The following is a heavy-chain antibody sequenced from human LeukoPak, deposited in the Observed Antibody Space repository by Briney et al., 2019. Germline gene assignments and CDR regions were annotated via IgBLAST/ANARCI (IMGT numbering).Heavy chain of an antibody. V-gene: IGHV1-69*05. CDR2: IIPIFGTA. J-gene: IGHJ4*02. CDR3: ARSSHASKWLFPAGFDY. CDR1: GGTFSSYA. D-gene: IGHD3-22*01. Sequence: SVKVSCKASGGTFSSYAISWVRQAPGQGLEWMGGIIPIFGTANYAQKFQGRVTITTDESTSTAYMELSSLRSEDTAVYYCARSSHASKWLFPAGFDYWGQGTLVTVSS.